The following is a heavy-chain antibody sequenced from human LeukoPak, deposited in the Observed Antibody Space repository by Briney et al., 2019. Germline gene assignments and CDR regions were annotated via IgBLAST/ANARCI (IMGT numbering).Heavy chain of an antibody. Sequence: SETLSLTCTVSGGSIIISNSYWDWMRQPPGQGLEWIGSIYYSGSTYYNPSLKSRVTISVDTSKNQFSLKLSSVTAADTAVYYCARDLHAAIDYWGQGTLVTVSS. D-gene: IGHD5-18*01. V-gene: IGHV4-39*07. CDR3: ARDLHAAIDY. CDR2: IYYSGST. J-gene: IGHJ4*02. CDR1: GGSIIISNSY.